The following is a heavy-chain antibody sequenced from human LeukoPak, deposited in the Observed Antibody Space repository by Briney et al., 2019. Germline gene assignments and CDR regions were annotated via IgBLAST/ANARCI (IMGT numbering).Heavy chain of an antibody. J-gene: IGHJ4*02. CDR1: GGSFSGHY. D-gene: IGHD6-19*01. CDR3: ARTGWYSFDY. CDR2: INHSGST. Sequence: SETLSLTCAVFGGSFSGHYWSWIRQPPGKGLEWLGEINHSGSTNYKSSLKSRITISLDTSKNQFSLRLSSVTAADTAVYYCARTGWYSFDYWGQGTLVIVSS. V-gene: IGHV4-34*01.